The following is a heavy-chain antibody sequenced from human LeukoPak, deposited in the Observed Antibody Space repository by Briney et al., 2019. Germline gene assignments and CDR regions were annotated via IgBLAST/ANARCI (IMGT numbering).Heavy chain of an antibody. V-gene: IGHV5-51*01. J-gene: IGHJ4*02. CDR2: VYPRDSDT. CDR1: GYSFTKYW. D-gene: IGHD1-1*01. CDR3: ARPGERSRRDWNLDQ. Sequence: GESLKISCKTSGYSFTKYWIVWVRQMPGKGLEWMGIVYPRDSDTRYSPSFQGQVTISADKSISTAYLQWSSLKASDTAVYYCARPGERSRRDWNLDQWGQGTLVTVSS.